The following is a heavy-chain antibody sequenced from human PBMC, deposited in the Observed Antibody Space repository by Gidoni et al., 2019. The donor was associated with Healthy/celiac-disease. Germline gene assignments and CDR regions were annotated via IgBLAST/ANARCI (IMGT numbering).Heavy chain of an antibody. CDR3: ARGGFLEWLLMAFDI. D-gene: IGHD3-3*01. CDR2: IYHSGIN. Sequence: QVQLQESGPRLGKPSETRSLTCTVSGYSIRSGYYWGWIRQPPGKGLEWIGSIYHSGINYYNPSLKSRVTISVDTSKNQFSLKLSSVTAADTAVYYCARGGFLEWLLMAFDIWGQGTMVTVSS. J-gene: IGHJ3*02. V-gene: IGHV4-38-2*02. CDR1: GYSIRSGYY.